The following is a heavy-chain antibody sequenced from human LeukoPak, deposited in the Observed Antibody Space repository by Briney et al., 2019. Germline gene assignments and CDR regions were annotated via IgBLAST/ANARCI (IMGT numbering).Heavy chain of an antibody. CDR3: ARHRLRYSSGWYYFDY. Sequence: GGSLRLSCAASGFTFSDYWMHWVRQAPGKGLEWVAVISYDGGNMSYADSVKGRFTISRDNSKNTLYLQINSLRAEDTAVYYCARHRLRYSSGWYYFDYWGQGTLATVSS. V-gene: IGHV3-30-3*01. J-gene: IGHJ4*02. CDR2: ISYDGGNM. CDR1: GFTFSDYW. D-gene: IGHD6-19*01.